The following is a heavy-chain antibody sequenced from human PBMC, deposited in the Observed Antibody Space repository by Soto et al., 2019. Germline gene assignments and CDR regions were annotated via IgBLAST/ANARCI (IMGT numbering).Heavy chain of an antibody. CDR1: GGSISSSNW. CDR2: IYHSGST. J-gene: IGHJ4*02. CDR3: ASLRATGYSSGWYYFDY. Sequence: PSETLSLTCAVSGGSISSSNWWSWVRQPPGKGLEWIGEIYHSGSTNYNPSLKSRVTISVDKSKNQFSLKLSSVTAADTAAYYCASLRATGYSSGWYYFDYWGQGTLVTVSS. D-gene: IGHD6-19*01. V-gene: IGHV4-4*02.